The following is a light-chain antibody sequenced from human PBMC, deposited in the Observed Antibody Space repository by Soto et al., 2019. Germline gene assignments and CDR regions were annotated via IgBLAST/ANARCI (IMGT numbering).Light chain of an antibody. V-gene: IGLV2-11*01. Sequence: QSALTQPRSVSGSPGQSVTISCTGTSSDVGTYNYVSWYQQYPGKAPKVMIYEVSKRPSRVPDRFSGSKSGNTASLTISGVQAEDEADYYCMSYTGSHYVFGTGTKLTVL. CDR1: SSDVGTYNY. J-gene: IGLJ1*01. CDR3: MSYTGSHYV. CDR2: EVS.